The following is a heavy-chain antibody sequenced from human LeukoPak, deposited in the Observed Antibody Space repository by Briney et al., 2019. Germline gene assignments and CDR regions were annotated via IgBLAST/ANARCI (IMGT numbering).Heavy chain of an antibody. CDR3: ARAYYDILTGYWPY. J-gene: IGHJ4*02. D-gene: IGHD3-9*01. V-gene: IGHV3-23*01. Sequence: PGGSLRLSCAASGFTFSTYAMSWVRQAAGKGLEWVSLISGSGGGTYYADSVKGRFTISRDNSKNTLYLQLNSLRVEDTAVYYCARAYYDILTGYWPYWGQGTLVTVSS. CDR1: GFTFSTYA. CDR2: ISGSGGGT.